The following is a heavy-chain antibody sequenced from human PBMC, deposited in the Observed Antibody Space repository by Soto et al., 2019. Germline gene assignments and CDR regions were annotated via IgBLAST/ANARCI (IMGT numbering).Heavy chain of an antibody. J-gene: IGHJ4*02. CDR3: ARYRREAVAGYTLDN. CDR1: RGSISSNY. Sequence: PSETLSLPCTVSRGSISSNYWTWLRQPPGKGLEWIGYVYNSGSTNYNPSLKSRVTISEDTSKSQFSLKVNSMTAADTAVYYCARYRREAVAGYTLDNWGQGVLVTVSS. D-gene: IGHD6-13*01. CDR2: VYNSGST. V-gene: IGHV4-59*01.